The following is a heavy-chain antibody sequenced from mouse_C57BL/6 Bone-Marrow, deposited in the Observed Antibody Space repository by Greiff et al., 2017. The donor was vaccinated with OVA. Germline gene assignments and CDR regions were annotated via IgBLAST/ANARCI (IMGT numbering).Heavy chain of an antibody. J-gene: IGHJ4*01. D-gene: IGHD1-1*01. CDR2: ISSGGGYT. Sequence: EVQLVESGEGLVKPGGSLKLSCAASGFTFSSYSMSWVRQTPEKRLEWVAYISSGGGYTYYADTVKGRFTISRDTARNTLYLQMSSLKSEDTAMFYCTGLVAAMGNWGQGASVPVSP. CDR1: GFTFSSYS. V-gene: IGHV5-9-1*02. CDR3: TGLVAAMGN.